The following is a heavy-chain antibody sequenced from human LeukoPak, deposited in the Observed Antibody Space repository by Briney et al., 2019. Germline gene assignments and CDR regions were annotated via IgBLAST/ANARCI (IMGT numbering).Heavy chain of an antibody. D-gene: IGHD3-22*01. CDR1: GFTFSDYY. CDR2: IKGIGPTT. CDR3: ARGMYYYDSSGYYTDFDY. J-gene: IGHJ4*02. V-gene: IGHV3-11*04. Sequence: PGGSLRLSCAASGFTFSDYYMSWIRQAPGKGLEWVSTIKGIGPTTYYADSLKGRFTISRDNAKNSLFLQMSSLRAEDTAVYYCARGMYYYDSSGYYTDFDYWGQGTLVTVSS.